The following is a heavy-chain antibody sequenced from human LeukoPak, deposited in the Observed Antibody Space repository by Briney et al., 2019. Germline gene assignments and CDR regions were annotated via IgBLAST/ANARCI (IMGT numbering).Heavy chain of an antibody. D-gene: IGHD3-10*01. Sequence: ASVKVSCKASGGTFSSHAISWVRQAPGQGLEWMGRIIPILGIANYAQKFQGRVTITADKSTSTAYMELSSLRSEDTAVYYCARDLGFTMVRGVIWGYYFDYWGQGTLVTVSS. J-gene: IGHJ4*02. V-gene: IGHV1-69*04. CDR1: GGTFSSHA. CDR2: IIPILGIA. CDR3: ARDLGFTMVRGVIWGYYFDY.